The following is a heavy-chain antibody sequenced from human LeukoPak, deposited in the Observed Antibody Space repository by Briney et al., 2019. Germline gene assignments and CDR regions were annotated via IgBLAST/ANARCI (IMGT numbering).Heavy chain of an antibody. V-gene: IGHV1-18*01. CDR3: ARDDGGYCSSTSCYRIDY. CDR2: ISAYNGNT. CDR1: GYTFTSYG. J-gene: IGHJ4*02. D-gene: IGHD2-2*02. Sequence: VASVKVSCKASGYTFTSYGISWVRQAPGQGLEWMGWISAYNGNTNYAQKLQGRVTMTTDTSTSTAYMELRSLRSDDTAVYYCARDDGGYCSSTSCYRIDYWGQGTLVTVSS.